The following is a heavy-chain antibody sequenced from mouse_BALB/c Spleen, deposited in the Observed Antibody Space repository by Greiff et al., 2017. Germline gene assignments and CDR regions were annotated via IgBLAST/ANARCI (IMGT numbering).Heavy chain of an antibody. CDR2: IDPANGNT. D-gene: IGHD2-10*01. Sequence: VQLQQSGAELVKPGASVKLSCTASGFNIKDTYMHWVKQRPEQGLEWIGRIDPANGNTKYDPKFQGKATITADTSSNTAYLQLSSLTSEDTAVYYCARSSAYYGNAWFAYWGQGTLVTVSA. V-gene: IGHV14-3*02. CDR3: ARSSAYYGNAWFAY. CDR1: GFNIKDTY. J-gene: IGHJ3*01.